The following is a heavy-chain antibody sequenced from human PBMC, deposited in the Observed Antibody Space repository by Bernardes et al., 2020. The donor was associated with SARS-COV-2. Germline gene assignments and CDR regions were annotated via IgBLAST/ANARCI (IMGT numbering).Heavy chain of an antibody. Sequence: SETLSLTCTVSGGSISGYYWSWLRQPPGKGLEWIGYVHYSGSTKYNPSLKSRVTISVDTSKNQFSLKLSSVTAADTAVYYCARDTNFFYWGQGTLVTVPS. J-gene: IGHJ4*02. V-gene: IGHV4-59*01. CDR2: VHYSGST. CDR1: GGSISGYY. D-gene: IGHD2-8*01. CDR3: ARDTNFFY.